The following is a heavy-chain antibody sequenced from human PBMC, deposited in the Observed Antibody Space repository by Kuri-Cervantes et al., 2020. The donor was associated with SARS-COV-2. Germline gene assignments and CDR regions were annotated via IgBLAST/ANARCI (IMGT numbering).Heavy chain of an antibody. CDR1: GYTFISYG. CDR2: IHPTTGDT. V-gene: IGHV1-46*01. J-gene: IGHJ4*02. CDR3: ARSSSGSYSDFEY. D-gene: IGHD1-26*01. Sequence: ASVKVSCKASGYTFISYGITWVRQAPGQGLEWMGIIHPTTGDTTYAQKFQGRVSMTRDTSTSTVYMELSSVRSEDTAVYYCARSSSGSYSDFEYWGQGTLVTVSS.